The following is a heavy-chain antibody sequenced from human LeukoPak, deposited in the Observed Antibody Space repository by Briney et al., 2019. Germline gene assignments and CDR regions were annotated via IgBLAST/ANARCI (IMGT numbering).Heavy chain of an antibody. CDR3: ARRVRNWFDP. Sequence: PSETLSLTCSVSDYSISSGYYWGWIRQPPGKGLEWIGSIYHSGSTYKNPSLKSRVTISVDTSKNQFSLKLSSVTAADTAVYYCARRVRNWFDPWGQGTLVTVSS. CDR1: DYSISSGYY. CDR2: IYHSGST. D-gene: IGHD2-2*01. J-gene: IGHJ5*02. V-gene: IGHV4-38-2*02.